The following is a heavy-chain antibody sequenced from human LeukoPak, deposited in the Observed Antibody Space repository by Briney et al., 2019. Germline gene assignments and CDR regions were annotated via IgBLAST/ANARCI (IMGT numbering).Heavy chain of an antibody. V-gene: IGHV3-23*01. D-gene: IGHD3-10*01. Sequence: GGSQRLSCAASGFTFSSYAMSWVRQAPGKGLEWVSAISGSGGSTYYADSVKGRFTISRDNSKNTLYLQMNSLRAEDTAVYYCAKEGGELLWFGELPFDYWGQGTLVTVSS. CDR3: AKEGGELLWFGELPFDY. CDR2: ISGSGGST. CDR1: GFTFSSYA. J-gene: IGHJ4*02.